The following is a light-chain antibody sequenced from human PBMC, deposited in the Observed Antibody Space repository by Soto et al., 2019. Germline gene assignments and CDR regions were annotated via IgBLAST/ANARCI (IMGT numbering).Light chain of an antibody. Sequence: EIVLTQSPVTWSFSPGESSNLSCWASQTVSNSLAWYQQKPGQAPRLLIYGASTRATAIPDRFSGSGSGTDFTLTISRLEPEDFAVYYCQQYGKSPTFGHGTRLEI. CDR2: GAS. V-gene: IGKV3-20*01. CDR1: QTVSNS. CDR3: QQYGKSPT. J-gene: IGKJ5*01.